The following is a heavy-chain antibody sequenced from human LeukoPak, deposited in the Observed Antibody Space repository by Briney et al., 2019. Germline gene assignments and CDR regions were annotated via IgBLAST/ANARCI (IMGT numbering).Heavy chain of an antibody. CDR1: GFTFSNAW. V-gene: IGHV3-23*01. Sequence: PGGSLRLSCAASGFTFSNAWMSWVRQAPGKGLEWVSGISGSGGSTYYADSVKGRFTISRDNSKNTLYLQMNSLRAEDTAVYYCAKKRVAVAGTHYFDYWGQGTLVTVSS. CDR3: AKKRVAVAGTHYFDY. CDR2: ISGSGGST. J-gene: IGHJ4*02. D-gene: IGHD6-19*01.